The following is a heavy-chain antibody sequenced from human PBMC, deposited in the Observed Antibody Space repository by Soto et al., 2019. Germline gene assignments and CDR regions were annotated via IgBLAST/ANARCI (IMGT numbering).Heavy chain of an antibody. V-gene: IGHV3-23*01. Sequence: PGGSLRLSCAASGFTFSSYAMSWVRQAPGKGLEWVSAFSGSGGSTYYADSVKGRFTISRDNSKNTLYLQMNSLRAEDTAVYYCARDRGHCTNGVCYYRPHLGWFDPWGQGTLVTVSS. CDR3: ARDRGHCTNGVCYYRPHLGWFDP. CDR2: FSGSGGST. CDR1: GFTFSSYA. J-gene: IGHJ5*02. D-gene: IGHD2-8*01.